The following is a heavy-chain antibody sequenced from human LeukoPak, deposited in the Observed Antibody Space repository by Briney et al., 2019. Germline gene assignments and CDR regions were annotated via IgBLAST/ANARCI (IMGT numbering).Heavy chain of an antibody. CDR2: IIPIFGTA. D-gene: IGHD3-10*01. V-gene: IGHV1-69*06. CDR3: ARTSMVRGVIMWAFDI. J-gene: IGHJ3*02. Sequence: SVKLSCKASGATFSSYAISWVRQAPGQGLEWMGGIIPIFGTANYAQKFQGRVTITADKSTSTAYMELSSLRSEDTAVYYCARTSMVRGVIMWAFDIWGQGTMVTVSS. CDR1: GATFSSYA.